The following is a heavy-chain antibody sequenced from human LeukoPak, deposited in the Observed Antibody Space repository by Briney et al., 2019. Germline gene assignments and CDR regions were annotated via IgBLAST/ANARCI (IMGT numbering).Heavy chain of an antibody. V-gene: IGHV3-23*01. D-gene: IGHD1-26*01. J-gene: IGHJ4*02. CDR2: ISGSGVTT. CDR1: GFTFSSYA. Sequence: GGSLRLSCAASGFTFSSYAMHWVRQAPGQGLEWVSVISGSGVTTYYADSVKGRFSISRANSKNTLWLQMSSLRAEDTAVYFCTKSPFSGSYRFEDWGQGTLVTVSS. CDR3: TKSPFSGSYRFED.